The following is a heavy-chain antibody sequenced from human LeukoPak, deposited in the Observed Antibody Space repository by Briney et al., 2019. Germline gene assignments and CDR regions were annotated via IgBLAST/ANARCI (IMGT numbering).Heavy chain of an antibody. CDR3: ARENSLDYGDYYAFDI. CDR1: GFTVSSNY. Sequence: PGGSLRLSCAASGFTVSSNYMSWVRQAPGKGLEWVSVIYSGGSTYYADSVKGRFTISRDNSKNTLYLQMNSLRAEDTAVYYCARENSLDYGDYYAFDIWGQGTMVTVSS. CDR2: IYSGGST. J-gene: IGHJ3*02. D-gene: IGHD4-17*01. V-gene: IGHV3-53*01.